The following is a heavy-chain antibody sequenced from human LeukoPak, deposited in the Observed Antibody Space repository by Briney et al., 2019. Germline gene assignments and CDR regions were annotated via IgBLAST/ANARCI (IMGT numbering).Heavy chain of an antibody. J-gene: IGHJ4*02. D-gene: IGHD6-13*01. CDR2: IYYSGRT. Sequence: SETLSLTCTVSGGSISSYYWSWIRQPPGKGLEWIGDIYYSGRTNYKPSLKSRVTILVDTSKNQFSLRLSSVTAADTAVYYCARVLTEYSSSRCLDFWSEGALVTVSS. CDR3: ARVLTEYSSSRCLDF. CDR1: GGSISSYY. V-gene: IGHV4-59*01.